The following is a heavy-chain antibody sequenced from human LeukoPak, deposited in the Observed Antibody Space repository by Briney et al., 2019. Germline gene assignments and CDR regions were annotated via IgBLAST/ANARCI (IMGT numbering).Heavy chain of an antibody. J-gene: IGHJ3*02. CDR2: VNRDGSST. D-gene: IGHD6-19*01. CDR1: GFTLSTYW. V-gene: IGHV3-74*01. Sequence: GGSLRLSCAASGFTLSTYWMHWVRQAPGKGLVWLSRVNRDGSSTSYADSVKGRFTISRENAKNTVFLQMNSLRVEDTAVYYCAREGFGSGWYNAFDICGQGTMVTVSS. CDR3: AREGFGSGWYNAFDI.